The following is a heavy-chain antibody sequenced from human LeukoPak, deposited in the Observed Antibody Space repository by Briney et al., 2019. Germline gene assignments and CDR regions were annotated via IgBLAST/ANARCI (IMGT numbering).Heavy chain of an antibody. J-gene: IGHJ5*02. CDR2: IWYSGSA. V-gene: IGHV4-39*01. D-gene: IGHD3-9*01. Sequence: PSETLSLTCTVSGDSISGSDYYWGWIRPPPGKGLEWSANIWYSGSAYYNPSLQSRVTITVDTSKKQFSLNVRSVTAADSAVYYCLKHAGGIILTWGQGTRVTVSS. CDR3: LKHAGGIILT. CDR1: GDSISGSDYY.